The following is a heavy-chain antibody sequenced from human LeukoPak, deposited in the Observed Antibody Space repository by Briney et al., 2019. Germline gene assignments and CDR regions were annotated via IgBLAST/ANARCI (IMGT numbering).Heavy chain of an antibody. D-gene: IGHD2-21*02. V-gene: IGHV3-74*01. CDR1: GNYW. CDR3: SRDSLSSCGGDCYSGLDV. CDR2: IKSDGSST. J-gene: IGHJ6*02. Sequence: GGSLRLSCAASGNYWMHWVRQAPGEALMWVSRIKSDGSSTTYADSVKGRFTISRDNAKNTLYLQMNSLRAEDTAVYYCSRDSLSSCGGDCYSGLDVWGQGTTVTVSS.